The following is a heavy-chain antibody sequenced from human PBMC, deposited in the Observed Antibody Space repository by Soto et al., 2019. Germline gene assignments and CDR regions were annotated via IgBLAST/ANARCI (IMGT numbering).Heavy chain of an antibody. CDR2: IYWSGDE. Sequence: QSTLKESGPQLVKPTQTLTLTCSFSGFSLSTSGVGVGWIRQPPGKALEWLAHIYWSGDEHYSTSLKSRLSITKDSSKNQVDLTKTNMDPVDTATYDCARGLADRPFFAFEIWGQGTMVTVSS. J-gene: IGHJ3*02. D-gene: IGHD6-6*01. CDR3: ARGLADRPFFAFEI. CDR1: GFSLSTSGVG. V-gene: IGHV2-5*01.